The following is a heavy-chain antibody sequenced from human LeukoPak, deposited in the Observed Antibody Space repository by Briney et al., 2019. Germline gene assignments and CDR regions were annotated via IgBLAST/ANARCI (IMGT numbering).Heavy chain of an antibody. CDR2: IIPIFGTA. CDR1: GGTFSSYA. D-gene: IGHD4-17*01. CDR3: ASDVGRDGDPFDY. J-gene: IGHJ4*02. Sequence: SLKVSCKASGGTFSSYAISWVRQAPGQGLEWMGGIIPIFGTANYAQKFQGRVTISADKSPSTAYMELSSLRSEDTAVYYCASDVGRDGDPFDYWGQGTLVTVSS. V-gene: IGHV1-69*06.